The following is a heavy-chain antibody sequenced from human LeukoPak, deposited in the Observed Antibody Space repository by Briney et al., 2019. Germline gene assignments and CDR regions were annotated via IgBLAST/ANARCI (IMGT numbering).Heavy chain of an antibody. V-gene: IGHV4-61*02. D-gene: IGHD3-10*01. CDR2: IYTSGST. CDR3: ARGYLYGSGNYYMDV. CDR1: GDSISSGSYY. Sequence: SETLSLTCTVSGDSISSGSYYWSWIRQPAGKGLEWIGRIYTSGSTNYNPSLKSRVTISVDTSKNQFSLKLSSVTAADTAVYYCARGYLYGSGNYYMDVRGKGTTVTISS. J-gene: IGHJ6*03.